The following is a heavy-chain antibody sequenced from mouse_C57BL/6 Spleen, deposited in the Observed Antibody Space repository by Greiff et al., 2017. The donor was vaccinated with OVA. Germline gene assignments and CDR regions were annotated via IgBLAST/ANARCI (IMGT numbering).Heavy chain of an antibody. J-gene: IGHJ2*01. D-gene: IGHD2-1*01. CDR1: GYTFTGYW. V-gene: IGHV1-9*01. CDR2: ILPGSGST. CDR3: ARGEVYYGNYGGGRYFDY. Sequence: QVQLKQSGAELMKPGASVKLSCKATGYTFTGYWIEWVKQRPGHGLEWIGEILPGSGSTNYNEKFKGKATFTADTSSNTAYMQLSSLTTEDSAIYYCARGEVYYGNYGGGRYFDYWGQGTTLTVSS.